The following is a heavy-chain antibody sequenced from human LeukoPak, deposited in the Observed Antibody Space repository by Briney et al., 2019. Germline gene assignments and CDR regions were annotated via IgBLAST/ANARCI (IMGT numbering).Heavy chain of an antibody. V-gene: IGHV4-4*07. Sequence: SGTLSLTCTVPGGSISSHFWTWIRQPARKGLEWIGRIYASGSTNYNPSLKSRVTLSVDKSKNQFSLKLNSVTAADTAVYYCAREGPIVGATTIDYWGQGTLVTVSS. J-gene: IGHJ4*02. D-gene: IGHD1-26*01. CDR1: GGSISSHF. CDR3: AREGPIVGATTIDY. CDR2: IYASGST.